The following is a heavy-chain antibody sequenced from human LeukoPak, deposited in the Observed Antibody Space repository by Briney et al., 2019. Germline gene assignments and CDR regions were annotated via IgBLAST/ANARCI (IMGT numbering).Heavy chain of an antibody. J-gene: IGHJ4*02. V-gene: IGHV3-23*01. CDR3: AKGSGSSGWTSLDY. CDR1: GFTFSSYA. D-gene: IGHD6-19*01. Sequence: GGSLRLSCAASGFTFSSYAMSSVRQAPGKGLEWVSAISGSGGSTYYADSVKGRFTISRDNSKNTLYLQMNSLRAEDTAVYYCAKGSGSSGWTSLDYWGQGTLVTVSS. CDR2: ISGSGGST.